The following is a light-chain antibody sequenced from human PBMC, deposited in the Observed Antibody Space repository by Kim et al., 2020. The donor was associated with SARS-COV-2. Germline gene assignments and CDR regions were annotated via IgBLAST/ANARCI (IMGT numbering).Light chain of an antibody. CDR3: QQRGNWPPALT. Sequence: PGEGATLSCRASHDIGINLAWYQQTPGQAPRLLVYDASIRATGIPDRFSGSWSGTDFTLTIGSLEPRDFAIYYCQQRGNWPPALTFGGGTKVDIK. CDR2: DAS. CDR1: HDIGIN. V-gene: IGKV3-11*01. J-gene: IGKJ4*01.